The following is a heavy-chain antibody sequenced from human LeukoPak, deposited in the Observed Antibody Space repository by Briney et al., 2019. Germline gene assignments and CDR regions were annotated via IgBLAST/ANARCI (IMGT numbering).Heavy chain of an antibody. CDR2: ISYDGSNK. CDR3: AKESVALDY. CDR1: GFTFSSYG. Sequence: GVSLRLSCAASGFTFSSYGMHWVRQAPGKGLEGVAVISYDGSNKYYADSVKGRFTISRDNSKNTLYLQMNSLRAEDTAVYYCAKESVALDYWGQGTLVTVSS. D-gene: IGHD6-19*01. V-gene: IGHV3-30*18. J-gene: IGHJ4*02.